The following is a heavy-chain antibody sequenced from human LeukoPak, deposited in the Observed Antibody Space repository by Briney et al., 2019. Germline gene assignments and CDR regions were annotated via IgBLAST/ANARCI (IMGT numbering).Heavy chain of an antibody. CDR1: GGSFSGYY. CDR3: AGRLRFLEWLPWGD. CDR2: INHSGST. J-gene: IGHJ4*02. Sequence: SETLSLTCAVYGGSFSGYYWSWIRQPPGKGLEWIGEINHSGSTNYNPSLKSRVTISVDTSKNQFSLKLSSVTAADTAVYYCAGRLRFLEWLPWGDWGQGTLVTVSS. D-gene: IGHD3-3*01. V-gene: IGHV4-34*01.